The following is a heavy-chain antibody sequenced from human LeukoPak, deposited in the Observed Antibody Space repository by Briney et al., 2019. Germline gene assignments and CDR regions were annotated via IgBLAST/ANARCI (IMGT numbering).Heavy chain of an antibody. CDR2: ISSSGSTI. Sequence: QTGGSLRLSCAASGFTFSSYEMNWVRQAPGKGLEWVSYISSSGSTIYYADSVKGRFTISRDNAQNSLYLQMNSLRAEDTAVYYCARARSTWIQLWLDYWGQGTLVTVSS. CDR1: GFTFSSYE. J-gene: IGHJ4*02. V-gene: IGHV3-48*03. D-gene: IGHD5-18*01. CDR3: ARARSTWIQLWLDY.